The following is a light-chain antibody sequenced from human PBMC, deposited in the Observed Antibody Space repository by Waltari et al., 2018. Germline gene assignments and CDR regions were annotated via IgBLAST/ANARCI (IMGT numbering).Light chain of an antibody. J-gene: IGLJ2*01. CDR2: KDS. CDR3: QSADSTGTHRF. CDR1: ALPNQY. V-gene: IGLV3-25*03. Sequence: SSELTQPLSVSVSPGQTARLTCSGDALPNQYASWYQQKPGQAPLLAIFKDSERPSLIPERFSGSSSGTVVALTISGVQAEDEADYFCQSADSTGTHRFFGGGTKLTVL.